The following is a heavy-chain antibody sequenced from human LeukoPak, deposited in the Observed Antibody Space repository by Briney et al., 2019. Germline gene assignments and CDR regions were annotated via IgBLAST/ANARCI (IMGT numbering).Heavy chain of an antibody. CDR3: ARADYDFLTGPPWGFDY. D-gene: IGHD3-9*01. J-gene: IGHJ4*02. V-gene: IGHV4-34*01. CDR2: INHSGST. Sequence: PSETLSLTCAVYGGSFSGYYWSWIRQPPGKGLERIGEINHSGSTNYNPSLKSRVTISVDTSKNQFSLKLSSVTAADTAVYYCARADYDFLTGPPWGFDYWGQGILVTVSS. CDR1: GGSFSGYY.